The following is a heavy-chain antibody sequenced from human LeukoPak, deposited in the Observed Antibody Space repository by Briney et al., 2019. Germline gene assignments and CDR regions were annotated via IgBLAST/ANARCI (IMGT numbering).Heavy chain of an antibody. CDR1: GFTFTTYA. V-gene: IGHV3-30*04. Sequence: PGGSLRLSCAASGFTFTTYALHWVRQAPGKGLEWVAVISFDGSNKYYAASVKGRFTISRDNSKNTLILQMNGLRPEDTAVYYCAKDRGLDSTTPLVYWGQGTLVIASS. CDR2: ISFDGSNK. CDR3: AKDRGLDSTTPLVY. J-gene: IGHJ4*02. D-gene: IGHD2-2*03.